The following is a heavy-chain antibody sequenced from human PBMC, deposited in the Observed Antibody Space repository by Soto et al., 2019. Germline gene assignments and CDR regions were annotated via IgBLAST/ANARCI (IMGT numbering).Heavy chain of an antibody. Sequence: GGSLRLSCAASGFTFSSYAMHWVRQAPGKGLEWVAAISYDGSNKYYADSVKGRFTISRDNSKNTLYLQMNSLRAEDTAVYYCAATGYFDWLLFGYYYYGMDVWGQGTTVTVSS. J-gene: IGHJ6*02. CDR3: AATGYFDWLLFGYYYYGMDV. CDR1: GFTFSSYA. D-gene: IGHD3-9*01. CDR2: ISYDGSNK. V-gene: IGHV3-30-3*01.